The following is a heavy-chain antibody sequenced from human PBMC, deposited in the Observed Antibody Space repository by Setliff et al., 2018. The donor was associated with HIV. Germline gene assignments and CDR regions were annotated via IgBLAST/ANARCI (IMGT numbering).Heavy chain of an antibody. Sequence: PGGSLRLSCAASGFTFSSNAMHWIRQAPGKGLEWVAVIAYDGSNKYYADSVKGRFTISRDNSKNMRNLQMNSRRAEDTAVYYCARVRLYNTALDSWGQGTLVTVSS. J-gene: IGHJ1*01. D-gene: IGHD3-3*01. CDR2: IAYDGSNK. V-gene: IGHV3-30*04. CDR3: ARVRLYNTALDS. CDR1: GFTFSSNA.